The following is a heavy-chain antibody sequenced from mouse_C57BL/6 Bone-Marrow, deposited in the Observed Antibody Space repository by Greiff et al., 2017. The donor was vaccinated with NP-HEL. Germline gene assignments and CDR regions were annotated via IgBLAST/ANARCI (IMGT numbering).Heavy chain of an antibody. J-gene: IGHJ3*01. CDR2: IYPGSGST. D-gene: IGHD1-1*01. Sequence: QVQLQQPGAELVKPGASVKMSCKASGYTFTSYWITWVKQRPGQGLEWIGDIYPGSGSTNYNEKFKSKATLTVDTSSSTAYMQLSSLTSEDSAVYYCAREGNYYGSSYTAWFASWGQGTLVTVSA. CDR3: AREGNYYGSSYTAWFAS. V-gene: IGHV1-55*01. CDR1: GYTFTSYW.